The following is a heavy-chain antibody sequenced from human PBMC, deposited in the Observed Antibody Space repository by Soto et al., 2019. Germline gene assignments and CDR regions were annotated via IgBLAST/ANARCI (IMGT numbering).Heavy chain of an antibody. CDR3: ARHPRDRWELLFVGLAHFDY. D-gene: IGHD1-26*01. CDR1: GVSISSYY. J-gene: IGHJ4*02. Sequence: SETLSLTCTVSGVSISSYYLSWIRPPPGKGLEWIGYIYYSGSTNYNPSLKSRVTISVDTSKNQFSLKLSSVTAADTAVDYCARHPRDRWELLFVGLAHFDYWGQGTLVTVSS. V-gene: IGHV4-59*08. CDR2: IYYSGST.